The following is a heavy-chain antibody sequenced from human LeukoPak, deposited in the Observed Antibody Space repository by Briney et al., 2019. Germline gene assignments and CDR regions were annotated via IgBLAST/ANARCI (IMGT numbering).Heavy chain of an antibody. J-gene: IGHJ6*03. D-gene: IGHD3-9*01. CDR1: GYTFTTYN. Sequence: AASVKVSCKASGYTFTTYNINWVRQATGQGLELMGWMNPNSGNTGYAQKFQGRVTMTRNTSISTAYMELSSLRSEDTAVYYCARSGPGYDILTGYWTDYYYYYMDVWGKGTTVTVSS. V-gene: IGHV1-8*02. CDR2: MNPNSGNT. CDR3: ARSGPGYDILTGYWTDYYYYYMDV.